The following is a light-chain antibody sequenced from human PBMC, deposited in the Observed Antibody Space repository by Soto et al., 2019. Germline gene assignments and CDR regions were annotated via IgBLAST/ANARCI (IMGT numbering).Light chain of an antibody. CDR1: QSVSSN. CDR3: QQYNNWPPLT. Sequence: EIVMTQSPATLSVSPGERATLSCRASQSVSSNLAWYQQKPGQAPRLLIYGASTRATAIPARFSGSGSGTEFTLTISSLQYEDFAVYYCQQYNNWPPLTFGQGTQLEIK. V-gene: IGKV3-15*01. CDR2: GAS. J-gene: IGKJ2*01.